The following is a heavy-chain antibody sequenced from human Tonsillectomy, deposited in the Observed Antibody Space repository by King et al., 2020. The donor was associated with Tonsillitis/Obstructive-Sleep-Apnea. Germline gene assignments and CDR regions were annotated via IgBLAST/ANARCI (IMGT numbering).Heavy chain of an antibody. CDR2: IFWYVDD. V-gene: IGHV2-5*01. CDR3: AHRPASGTSGSYWYFDL. Sequence: TLKESGPTLVKPTQTLTLTCTFSGFSLSASGVGGGWIRQPPGKALEWLSLIFWYVDDRYSPSLKSRLTITKDTSKNQVVLTMTNMDTVDTATYYCAHRPASGTSGSYWYFDLWGRGTLVTVSS. CDR1: GFSLSASGVG. D-gene: IGHD1-14*01. J-gene: IGHJ2*01.